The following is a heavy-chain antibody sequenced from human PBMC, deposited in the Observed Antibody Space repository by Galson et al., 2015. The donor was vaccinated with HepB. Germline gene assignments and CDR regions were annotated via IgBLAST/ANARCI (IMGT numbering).Heavy chain of an antibody. J-gene: IGHJ6*02. D-gene: IGHD6-13*01. V-gene: IGHV1-18*01. CDR1: GYTFTSYG. Sequence: SVKVSCKASGYTFTSYGISWVRQAPGQGLEWMGWISAYNGNTNYAQKLQGRVTMTTDTSTSTAYMALRSLRSDDTAVYYCARGYSSSWFQISYSYYCGMDVWGQGTPVTVSS. CDR2: ISAYNGNT. CDR3: ARGYSSSWFQISYSYYCGMDV.